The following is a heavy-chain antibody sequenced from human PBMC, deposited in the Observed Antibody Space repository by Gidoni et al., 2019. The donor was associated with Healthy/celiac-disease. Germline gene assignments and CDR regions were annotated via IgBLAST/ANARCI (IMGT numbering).Heavy chain of an antibody. CDR3: AKDLAAMPRYYFDY. V-gene: IGHV3-23*01. Sequence: EVQLLESGGGLVQPGGSLRLSCSASGFPFSSYAMSWVRQAPGKGLEWVSAISGSGGSTYYADSVKGRFTISRDNSKNTLYLQMNSLRAEDTAVYYCAKDLAAMPRYYFDYWGQGTLVTVSS. CDR2: ISGSGGST. D-gene: IGHD2-2*01. CDR1: GFPFSSYA. J-gene: IGHJ4*02.